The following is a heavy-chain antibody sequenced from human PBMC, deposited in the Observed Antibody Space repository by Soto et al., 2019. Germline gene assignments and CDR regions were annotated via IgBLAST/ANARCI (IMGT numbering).Heavy chain of an antibody. CDR2: IYYTGST. Sequence: QVHLQESGPGLVKPSQTLSLTCSVSGGSISSGDYYWSWIRQPQGKGLEWIVYIYYTGSTYYNPSLNSRVTISVDTSKNQGSLKLSSVTTADTAVYYGSRENSGYNPFDYWGQGTLVTVSS. CDR1: GGSISSGDYY. CDR3: SRENSGYNPFDY. D-gene: IGHD5-12*01. V-gene: IGHV4-30-4*01. J-gene: IGHJ4*02.